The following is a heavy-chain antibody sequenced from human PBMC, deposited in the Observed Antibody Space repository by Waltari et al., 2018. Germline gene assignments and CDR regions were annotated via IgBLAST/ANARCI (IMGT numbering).Heavy chain of an antibody. D-gene: IGHD2-15*01. CDR2: VHRSGRT. CDR3: ARDLGRGLFLDS. CDR1: GGSMSGNSW. J-gene: IGHJ4*02. V-gene: IGHV4-4*02. Sequence: QLQLQESGPGLVKPSGTLSLTCVVSGGSMSGNSWWSWVRQSPDKGLVWVGQVHRSGRTNYNPSFASRAIVSLDTSMNQFSLRILSATAADTAVYYCARDLGRGLFLDSWGQGTLVTVSP.